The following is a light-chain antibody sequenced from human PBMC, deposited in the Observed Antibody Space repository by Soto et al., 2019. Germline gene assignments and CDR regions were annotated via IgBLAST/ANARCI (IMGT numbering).Light chain of an antibody. V-gene: IGKV1-5*01. Sequence: DIQMTQSPSTLSASVEDRVTITCRASQSISSWLAWYQQKPGKAPKLLIYDASSLESGVPSRFRGSGSGTEFTLTISSLQPDDFATYYCQQYNSSPTFGQGTKVEIK. CDR3: QQYNSSPT. CDR1: QSISSW. J-gene: IGKJ1*01. CDR2: DAS.